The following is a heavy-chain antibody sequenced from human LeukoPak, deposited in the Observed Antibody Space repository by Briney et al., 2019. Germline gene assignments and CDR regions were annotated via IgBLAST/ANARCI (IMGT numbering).Heavy chain of an antibody. V-gene: IGHV4-34*01. CDR2: INHSGST. CDR1: GGSFSGYY. D-gene: IGHD3-10*01. CDR3: ARLTNFYGSGWVFDP. Sequence: PSETLSLTCAVYGGSFSGYYWSWIRQPPGKGLEWIGEINHSGSTNYNPSLKSRVTISVDTSKNQFSLKLSSVTAADTAVYHCARLTNFYGSGWVFDPWGQGTLVTVSS. J-gene: IGHJ5*02.